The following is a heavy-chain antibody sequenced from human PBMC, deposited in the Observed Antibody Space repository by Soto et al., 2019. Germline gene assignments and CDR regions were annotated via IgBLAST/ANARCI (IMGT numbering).Heavy chain of an antibody. Sequence: SETLSLTCAVYGGSFSGYYWSWIRQPPGKGLEWIGEINHSGSTNYIPSLKSRVTISADTSKNQFSLKLRSVTAADTAVYYCARGPGWEASSAPFDYWGQGTLVTVSS. V-gene: IGHV4-34*01. J-gene: IGHJ4*02. CDR2: INHSGST. CDR1: GGSFSGYY. D-gene: IGHD6-19*01. CDR3: ARGPGWEASSAPFDY.